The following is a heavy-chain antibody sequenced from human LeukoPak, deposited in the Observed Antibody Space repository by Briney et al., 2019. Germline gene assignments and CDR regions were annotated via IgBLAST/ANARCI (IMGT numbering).Heavy chain of an antibody. CDR1: GGSFSGYY. Sequence: SETLSLTCAVYGGSFSGYYWSWIRQPPGKGLEWIGEINHSGSTNYNPSLKSRVTISVDTSKNQFSLKLSSVTAADTAVYYCARGLLPSRGSYYFDYWGQGTLVTVSS. CDR2: INHSGST. J-gene: IGHJ4*02. CDR3: ARGLLPSRGSYYFDY. V-gene: IGHV4-34*01. D-gene: IGHD1-26*01.